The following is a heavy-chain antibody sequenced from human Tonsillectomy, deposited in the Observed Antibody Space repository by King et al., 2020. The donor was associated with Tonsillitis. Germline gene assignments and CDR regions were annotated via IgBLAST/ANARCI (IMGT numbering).Heavy chain of an antibody. V-gene: IGHV1-46*03. D-gene: IGHD3-10*01. CDR3: ARGYYDSGSAWFDP. CDR2: IYPSTGST. Sequence: VQLVESGAEVKKPGASVKLPCEASGFTFTFYSVHWVRQAPGQRLEWLGMIYPSTGSTTYAQRFQGRVTMTGDTSTNTVYLEMSSLRSEDAAIYFCARGYYDSGSAWFDPWGQGTLVTVSS. J-gene: IGHJ5*02. CDR1: GFTFTFYS.